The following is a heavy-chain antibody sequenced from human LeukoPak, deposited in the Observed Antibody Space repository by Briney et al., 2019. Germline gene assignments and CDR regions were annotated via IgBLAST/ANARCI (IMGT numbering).Heavy chain of an antibody. J-gene: IGHJ2*01. CDR3: AKGGYTYGYGGYFDL. CDR2: ISYDGSNK. Sequence: RGSLRLTCAPSAFTFSNYGIHWVRQAPGKGLECVAGISYDGSNKYYADSVKGRFTISRDNSKNTLDLQMSGLRSEDSAVYYCAKGGYTYGYGGYFDLWGRGTLVTASS. V-gene: IGHV3-30*18. D-gene: IGHD5-18*01. CDR1: AFTFSNYG.